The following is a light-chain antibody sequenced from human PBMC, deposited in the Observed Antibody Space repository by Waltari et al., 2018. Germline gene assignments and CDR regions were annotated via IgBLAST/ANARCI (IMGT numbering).Light chain of an antibody. CDR2: GAS. CDR1: QSVSRNY. CDR3: QQYDGEVLT. J-gene: IGKJ4*01. V-gene: IGKV3-20*01. Sequence: EIVLTQSPGTLSLSPGERATLSCRASQSVSRNYLNWYQQKGGQAPRLLIHGASIRATGIPDRFSGSGSGTDFTLTISRLEPEDLAVYYCQQYDGEVLTFGGGTKVEI.